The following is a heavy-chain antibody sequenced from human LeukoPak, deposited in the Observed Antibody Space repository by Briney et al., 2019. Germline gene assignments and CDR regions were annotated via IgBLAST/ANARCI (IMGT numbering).Heavy chain of an antibody. D-gene: IGHD6-13*01. J-gene: IGHJ4*02. Sequence: GGSLRLSCAASESTFITYAMNWVRQAPGKGVEWVATINGSGRSTYYADSVKGRFTISRDNSKHTLFLQMASPRAEDTAVYYCVKASSSSWSSFDYWGQGTLVTVSS. CDR2: INGSGRST. CDR1: ESTFITYA. V-gene: IGHV3-23*01. CDR3: VKASSSSWSSFDY.